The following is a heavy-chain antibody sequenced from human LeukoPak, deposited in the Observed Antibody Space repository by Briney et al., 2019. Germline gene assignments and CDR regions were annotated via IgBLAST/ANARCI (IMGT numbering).Heavy chain of an antibody. CDR2: IYYSGST. V-gene: IGHV4-39*01. Sequence: SETLSLTCTVSGGSISSSSYYWGWIRQPPGKGLEWIGSIYYSGSTYYNPSLKSRVTISVDTSKNQFSLKLSSVTAADTAVYYCARSNYDFWSGYCRAPEIFDYWGQGTLVTVSS. CDR3: ARSNYDFWSGYCRAPEIFDY. J-gene: IGHJ4*02. CDR1: GGSISSSSYY. D-gene: IGHD3-3*01.